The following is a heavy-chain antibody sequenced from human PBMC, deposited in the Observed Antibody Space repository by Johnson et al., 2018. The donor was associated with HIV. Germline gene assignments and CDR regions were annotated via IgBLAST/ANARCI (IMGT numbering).Heavy chain of an antibody. D-gene: IGHD2-15*01. CDR1: GFTFSSYA. Sequence: VQLVESGGGVVQPGRSLRLSCTASGFTFSSYAMHWVRQAPGKGLEWVAVMWYDGSNKYYADSVEGRFTVSRDNSENTLYLQMNSLRAEDTAVYYCAVSGVIVVGENAFDIWGQGTMVTVSS. CDR2: MWYDGSNK. J-gene: IGHJ3*02. V-gene: IGHV3-30*04. CDR3: AVSGVIVVGENAFDI.